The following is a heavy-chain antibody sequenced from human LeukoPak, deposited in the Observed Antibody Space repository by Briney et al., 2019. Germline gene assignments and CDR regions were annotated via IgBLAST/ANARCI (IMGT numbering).Heavy chain of an antibody. J-gene: IGHJ3*01. D-gene: IGHD4-17*01. CDR1: GYTFTSYN. CDR2: IYPSGDCT. CDR3: ARDNGEYGFDV. Sequence: ASVKVSCKPSGYTFTSYNMHWVRQAPGQGLEWMGIIYPSGDCTSYAQKFQGRVTMTRDTSTTTVYTELSSLRSEDTAVYYCARDNGEYGFDVWGQGTMVTVSS. V-gene: IGHV1-46*01.